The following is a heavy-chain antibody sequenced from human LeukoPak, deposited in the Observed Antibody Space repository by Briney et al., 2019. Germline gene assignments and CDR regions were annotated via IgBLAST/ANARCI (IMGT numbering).Heavy chain of an antibody. D-gene: IGHD2-2*01. CDR1: GYIFTGYY. V-gene: IGHV1-2*02. CDR3: ARVVFGFDY. Sequence: ASVKVSCKASGYIFTGYYIHWVRQAPGQGLEWMGWINPNSGGTNYAQKFQGRVTMTRDTSIRTAYMELSRLRSDDTAVYYCARVVFGFDYWGQGTLVTVSS. J-gene: IGHJ4*02. CDR2: INPNSGGT.